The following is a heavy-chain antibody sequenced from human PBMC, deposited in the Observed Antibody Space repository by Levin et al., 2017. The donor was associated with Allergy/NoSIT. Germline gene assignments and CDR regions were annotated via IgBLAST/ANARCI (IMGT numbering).Heavy chain of an antibody. CDR1: GFTFSRFD. V-gene: IGHV3-13*01. Sequence: GGSLRLSCAASGFTFSRFDIHWLRQPTGKGLEWVSAIGTSDDTYYAGSVKGRFSISRDDAKNSLYLQMNSLRVEDTAVYYCARGPWCDTWGQGTLVTVSS. CDR2: IGTSDDT. CDR3: ARGPWCDT. J-gene: IGHJ5*02.